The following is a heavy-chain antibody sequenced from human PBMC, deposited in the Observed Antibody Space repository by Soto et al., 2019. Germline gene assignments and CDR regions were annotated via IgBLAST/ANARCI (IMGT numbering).Heavy chain of an antibody. CDR3: ARGIYYYGSGSYPYYYYGMDV. CDR2: IIPIFGTA. Sequence: ASVKVSCKASGGTFSSYAISWVRRAPGQGLEWMGGIIPIFGTANYAQKFQGRVTITADESTSTAYMELSSLRSEDTAVYYCARGIYYYGSGSYPYYYYGMDVWGQGTTVTVSS. J-gene: IGHJ6*02. V-gene: IGHV1-69*13. CDR1: GGTFSSYA. D-gene: IGHD3-10*01.